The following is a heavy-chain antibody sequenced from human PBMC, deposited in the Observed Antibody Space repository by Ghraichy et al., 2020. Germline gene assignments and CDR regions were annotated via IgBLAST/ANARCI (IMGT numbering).Heavy chain of an antibody. CDR1: GFTLSNYN. Sequence: GGSLRLSCVGSGFTLSNYNMNWVRQSPGKGLEWVSYITSSNRSIFYADSVKGRFTISRDNAKNSLSLQMNSLRDEDTAVYYCARASRVVRFYYYDGMDVWGQGTTVTVSS. V-gene: IGHV3-48*02. CDR3: ARASRVVRFYYYDGMDV. D-gene: IGHD4-23*01. J-gene: IGHJ6*02. CDR2: ITSSNRSI.